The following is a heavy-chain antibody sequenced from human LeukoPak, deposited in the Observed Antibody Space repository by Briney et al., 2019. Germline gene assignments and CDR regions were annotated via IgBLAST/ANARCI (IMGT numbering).Heavy chain of an antibody. V-gene: IGHV4-34*01. CDR1: GGSFSGYY. J-gene: IGHJ4*02. D-gene: IGHD5-18*01. CDR3: ARGDRYSYGFSY. Sequence: SGTLSLTCAVYGGSFSGYYWSWIRQPPGKGLEWIGEINHSGSTNYNPSLKSRVTISVDTSKNQFSLKLSSVSAADTAVYYCARGDRYSYGFSYWGQGTLVTVSS. CDR2: INHSGST.